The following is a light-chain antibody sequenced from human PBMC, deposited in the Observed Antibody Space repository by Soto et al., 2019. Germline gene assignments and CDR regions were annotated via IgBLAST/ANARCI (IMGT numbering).Light chain of an antibody. Sequence: QSVLTQPTSVSGSPGQSITISCTGTSSDVGAYNYVSWYQQHPGRAPKLMIYEVSYRPSGVSNRFSGSKSANTASLTISGPQSEDESDYYCSSYTSSRTLVFGTGTKVTVL. CDR2: EVS. V-gene: IGLV2-14*01. J-gene: IGLJ1*01. CDR1: SSDVGAYNY. CDR3: SSYTSSRTLV.